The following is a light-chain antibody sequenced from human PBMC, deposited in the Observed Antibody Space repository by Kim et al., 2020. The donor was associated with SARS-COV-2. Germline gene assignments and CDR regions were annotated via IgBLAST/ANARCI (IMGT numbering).Light chain of an antibody. CDR3: QSYDSSLSGWA. CDR2: GDT. V-gene: IGLV1-40*01. J-gene: IGLJ3*02. Sequence: RVDRYCTGSSSNIGAGYDVHGYQQVPGTAPKLLIYGDTHRPSGVPDRFYASKSGPSASLAITGLQAEDEADYYCQSYDSSLSGWAFGGGTQLTVL. CDR1: SSNIGAGYD.